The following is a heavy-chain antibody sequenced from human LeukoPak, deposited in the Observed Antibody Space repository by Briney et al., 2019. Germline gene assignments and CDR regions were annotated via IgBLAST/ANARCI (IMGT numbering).Heavy chain of an antibody. CDR1: GFSVSSKY. Sequence: QAGGSLRLSCAASGFSVSSKYMNWVRQAPGKGLEWVSVLYSGDTTQYTDSVKGRFTISRDNSKNTLYLQMNSLRAEDTAVYYCARDGQDGGTDYWGQGTLVTVSS. J-gene: IGHJ4*02. CDR3: ARDGQDGGTDY. V-gene: IGHV3-53*05. D-gene: IGHD4-23*01. CDR2: LYSGDTT.